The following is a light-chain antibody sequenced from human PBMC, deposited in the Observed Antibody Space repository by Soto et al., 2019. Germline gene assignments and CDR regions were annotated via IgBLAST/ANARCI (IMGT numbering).Light chain of an antibody. CDR3: QQLNSYPPWT. CDR1: QGISSY. J-gene: IGKJ1*01. CDR2: AAS. V-gene: IGKV1-9*01. Sequence: DIQLTQSPSFLSASVGDRVTITCRASQGISSYLAWYQQKPGTAPKLLIYAASTLQSGVPSRFSGSGSGTEFTLTISSLHPEDLATYYCQQLNSYPPWTFGQGTKVEIK.